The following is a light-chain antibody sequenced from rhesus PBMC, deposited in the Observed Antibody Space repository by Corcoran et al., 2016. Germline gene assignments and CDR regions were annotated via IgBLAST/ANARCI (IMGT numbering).Light chain of an antibody. J-gene: IGKJ2*01. CDR1: QSISSW. CDR2: KAS. Sequence: DIQMTQSPSSLSASVGDPVTITCRASQSISSWLAWYQQKPGKAPKLLIYKASSLQSGVPSRVSGSGSGTDFTLTVSCLQSEDFATYYSQQYSSSPYSFGQGAKVEIK. CDR3: QQYSSSPYS. V-gene: IGKV1-22*01.